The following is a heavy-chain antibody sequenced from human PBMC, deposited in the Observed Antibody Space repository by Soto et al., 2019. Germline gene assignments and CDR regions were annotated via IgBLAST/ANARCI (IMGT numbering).Heavy chain of an antibody. J-gene: IGHJ6*02. D-gene: IGHD3-10*01. Sequence: ETLSLTCTVSGDSVSSSDYYWMWIRQPPGKGLEWLGYISYNVGTNHNPSLKSRAAISGDTSKNPFSLKLSSVIAADTAVYYCASAYYYGSGRGRSMDVWGQGITVTVSS. CDR3: ASAYYYGSGRGRSMDV. CDR1: GDSVSSSDYY. V-gene: IGHV4-61*08. CDR2: ISYNVGT.